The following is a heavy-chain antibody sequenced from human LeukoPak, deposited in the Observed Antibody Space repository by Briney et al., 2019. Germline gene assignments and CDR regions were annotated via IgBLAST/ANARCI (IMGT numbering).Heavy chain of an antibody. CDR2: IYYSGST. J-gene: IGHJ6*04. V-gene: IGHV4-31*02. CDR3: ARDRALYCSSTSCYVYGMDV. CDR1: GFTFSDYY. D-gene: IGHD2-2*01. Sequence: LRLSCAASGFTFSDYYMSWIRQAPGKGLEWIGYIYYSGSTYYNPSLKSRVTISVDTSKNQFSLKLSSVTAADTAVYYCARDRALYCSSTSCYVYGMDVWGKGTTVTVSS.